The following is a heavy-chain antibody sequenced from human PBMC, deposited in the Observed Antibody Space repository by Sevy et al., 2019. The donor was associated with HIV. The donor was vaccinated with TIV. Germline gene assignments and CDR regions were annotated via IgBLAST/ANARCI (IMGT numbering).Heavy chain of an antibody. J-gene: IGHJ4*02. V-gene: IGHV3-23*01. CDR2: ISDAGGYT. CDR3: AKDSPGSYAPIYFDY. D-gene: IGHD1-26*01. CDR1: GFTFSIYA. Sequence: GGSLRLSCAASGFTFSIYAMSWVRQAPGKGLEWVAGISDAGGYTYYADSVKGRFTISRDNSKSTVYLQMDSLRVEDSAIYFCAKDSPGSYAPIYFDYWGQGSLVTVSS.